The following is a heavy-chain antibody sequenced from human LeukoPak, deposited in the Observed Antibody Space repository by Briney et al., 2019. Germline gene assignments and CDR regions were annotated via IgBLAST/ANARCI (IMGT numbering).Heavy chain of an antibody. J-gene: IGHJ6*02. CDR3: ARDRTGVDV. CDR2: IYYSGST. V-gene: IGHV4-59*01. D-gene: IGHD1-1*01. Sequence: SETLSLTCTVSGGSISSYYWSWIRQPPGKGLEWIGYIYYSGSTNYNPSLKSQVTISVDTSKNQFSLKLSSVTAADTAVYYCARDRTGVDVWGQGTTVTVSS. CDR1: GGSISSYY.